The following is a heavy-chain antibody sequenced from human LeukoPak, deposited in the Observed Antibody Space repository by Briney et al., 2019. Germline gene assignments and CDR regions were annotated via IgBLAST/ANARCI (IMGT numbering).Heavy chain of an antibody. J-gene: IGHJ4*02. CDR2: IIPIFGTA. CDR3: ARTAYDSSGYYYGRTEYYFDY. V-gene: IGHV1-69*01. D-gene: IGHD3-22*01. Sequence: GSSVKVSCKASGGTFSSYAISWVRQAPGQGLEWMGGIIPIFGTANYAQKFQGRVTITADESTSTAYMELSSLRSEDTAVYYCARTAYDSSGYYYGRTEYYFDYWGQGTLVTVSS. CDR1: GGTFSSYA.